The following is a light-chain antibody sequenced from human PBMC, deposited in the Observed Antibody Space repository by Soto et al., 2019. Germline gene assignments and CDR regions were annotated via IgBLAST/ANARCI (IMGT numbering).Light chain of an antibody. J-gene: IGKJ1*01. CDR2: DAS. CDR3: QQLTDWPPKWT. CDR1: QSVNTN. Sequence: EIVMTQSPATLSVSPGERATFSCRASQSVNTNLAWYQLKTGQAPRLLIYDASSRATGIPARFSGSGSGTDFTLNISSLEPEDFAVYYCQQLTDWPPKWTFGQGTKVDIK. V-gene: IGKV3-11*01.